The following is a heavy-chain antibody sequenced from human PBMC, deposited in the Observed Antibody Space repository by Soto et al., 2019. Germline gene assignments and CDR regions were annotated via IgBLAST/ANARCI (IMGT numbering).Heavy chain of an antibody. Sequence: PSETLSLTCTVSGGSISSGGYYWSWIRQHPGKGLEWIGYIYYSGSTYYNPSLKSRVTISVDTSKNQFSLKLSSVTAADTAVYYFARVPSDRHGPTWVDPWGQGTLVTASS. V-gene: IGHV4-31*03. D-gene: IGHD1-26*01. J-gene: IGHJ5*02. CDR2: IYYSGST. CDR1: GGSISSGGYY. CDR3: ARVPSDRHGPTWVDP.